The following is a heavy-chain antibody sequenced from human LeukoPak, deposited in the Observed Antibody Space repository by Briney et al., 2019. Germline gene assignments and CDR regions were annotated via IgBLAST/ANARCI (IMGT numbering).Heavy chain of an antibody. CDR3: ARGADSSGYYSIFYFDY. D-gene: IGHD3-22*01. J-gene: IGHJ4*02. Sequence: SSETLSLTCTVSGGSFRNYYWTWVRQPAGKGLEWIGRIYTTGSTNYNPSLKSRVTLSVDTSKNQFSLKLSSVTAADTAVYYCARGADSSGYYSIFYFDYWGQGTLVTVSS. CDR1: GGSFRNYY. V-gene: IGHV4-4*07. CDR2: IYTTGST.